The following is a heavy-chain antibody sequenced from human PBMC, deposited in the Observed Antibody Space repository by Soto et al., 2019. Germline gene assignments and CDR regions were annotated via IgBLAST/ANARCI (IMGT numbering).Heavy chain of an antibody. CDR2: IYYRGSS. CDR1: GGSISSDY. V-gene: IGHV4-59*08. D-gene: IGHD4-17*01. Sequence: PSETLSLTCTVSGGSISSDYWSWIRQPPGKRLEWIGHIYYRGSSKYNPSLKSRVTISVDTSKNQISLKLSSVTAADTAVYFCARGRDYGDYGLYYYCGMVVWGKGTTVTVPS. J-gene: IGHJ6*04. CDR3: ARGRDYGDYGLYYYCGMVV.